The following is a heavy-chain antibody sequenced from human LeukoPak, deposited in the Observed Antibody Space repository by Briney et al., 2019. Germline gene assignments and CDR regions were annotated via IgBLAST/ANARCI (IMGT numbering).Heavy chain of an antibody. Sequence: SETLSLTCAVYGGSFSGYYWSWIRQPPGKGLEWIGYIYYSGSTNYNPSLKSRVTISVDTSKNQFSLKLSSVTAADTAVYYCARGRSSMVRGYYYYYMDVWGKGTTVTISS. D-gene: IGHD3-10*01. J-gene: IGHJ6*03. CDR1: GGSFSGYY. V-gene: IGHV4-59*01. CDR2: IYYSGST. CDR3: ARGRSSMVRGYYYYYMDV.